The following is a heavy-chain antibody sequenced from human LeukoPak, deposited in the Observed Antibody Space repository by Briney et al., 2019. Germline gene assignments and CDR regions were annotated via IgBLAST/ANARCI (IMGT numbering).Heavy chain of an antibody. J-gene: IGHJ6*03. CDR1: GFTFSSYA. Sequence: GGSLRLSCAASGFTFSSYAMSWVRQAPGKGLEWVSAISGSGGSTYYADSVKGRFTISRDNSKNTLYLQMNSLRAEDTAVYYCAKDLVGATPTYYYYYYMDVRGKGTTVTVSS. CDR2: ISGSGGST. CDR3: AKDLVGATPTYYYYYYMDV. V-gene: IGHV3-23*01. D-gene: IGHD1-26*01.